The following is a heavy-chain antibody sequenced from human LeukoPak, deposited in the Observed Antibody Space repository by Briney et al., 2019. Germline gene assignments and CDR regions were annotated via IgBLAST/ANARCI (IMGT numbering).Heavy chain of an antibody. Sequence: ASVAVSFTASGYTFTIYGLSWVRQAPGQGHEWMGWISAYNGNTNYAQKLQGRVTITTDTSTSKPYMELRSLRSDDTAVYYCARAQGELQDWFDPGGQGTLVTVS. J-gene: IGHJ5*02. V-gene: IGHV1-18*01. CDR1: GYTFTIYG. CDR2: ISAYNGNT. CDR3: ARAQGELQDWFDP. D-gene: IGHD1-26*01.